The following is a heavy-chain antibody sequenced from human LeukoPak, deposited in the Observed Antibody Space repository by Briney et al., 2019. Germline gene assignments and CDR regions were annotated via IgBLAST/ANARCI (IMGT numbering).Heavy chain of an antibody. CDR2: TTATGGTT. CDR1: GFTFTSHA. CDR3: GKARGYSYGTEY. J-gene: IGHJ4*02. Sequence: GGSLRLSCAASGFTFTSHAMTWLRQAPGKGLEWVSSTTATGGTTYYADSVKGRFTISRDNSKNMLYLQMDSLRVEDTAVYYCGKARGYSYGTEYWGQGTLVTVSS. V-gene: IGHV3-23*01. D-gene: IGHD5-18*01.